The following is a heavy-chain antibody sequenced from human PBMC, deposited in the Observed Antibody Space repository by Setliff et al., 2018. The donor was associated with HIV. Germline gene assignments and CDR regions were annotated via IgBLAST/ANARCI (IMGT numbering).Heavy chain of an antibody. Sequence: GESLKISCAASGFSFSSYGMQWVRQAPGKGLEWVTFIAYDGSREQYIDSVKGRFTISRDTSKNTVYLHMDSLKFEDAAMYYCAKLRYSHDSSGYGIDSWGQGTLVTVSS. D-gene: IGHD3-22*01. J-gene: IGHJ4*02. CDR1: GFSFSSYG. CDR2: IAYDGSRE. V-gene: IGHV3-30*02. CDR3: AKLRYSHDSSGYGIDS.